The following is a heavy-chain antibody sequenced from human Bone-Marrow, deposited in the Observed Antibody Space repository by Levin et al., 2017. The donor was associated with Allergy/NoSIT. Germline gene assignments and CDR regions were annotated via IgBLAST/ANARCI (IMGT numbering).Heavy chain of an antibody. D-gene: IGHD4-17*01. J-gene: IGHJ4*02. CDR2: IYPGDSDI. Sequence: GGSLRLSCQASGYSFTSYYIAWVRQMPGKGLEWMGIIYPGDSDIRYNPSFQGQVIISADNSITTAYLQWSSLKASDTAMYYCARRTTGFGWDFWGQGTQVTGSS. V-gene: IGHV5-51*01. CDR3: ARRTTGFGWDF. CDR1: GYSFTSYY.